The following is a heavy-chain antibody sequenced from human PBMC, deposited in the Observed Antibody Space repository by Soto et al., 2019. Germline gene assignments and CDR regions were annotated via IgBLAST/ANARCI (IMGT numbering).Heavy chain of an antibody. D-gene: IGHD2-15*01. V-gene: IGHV1-69*13. CDR3: ETHVNYSPYTSGGGSYQAYYYYYGMDV. CDR2: IIPIFGTA. J-gene: IGHJ6*02. Sequence: ASVKVSCKASGGTFSSYSISWVRQAPGQGLEWMGGIIPIFGTANYAQKFQGRVTITADESTSTAYMELSSLRSEDTAVYYCETHVNYSPYTSGGGSYQAYYYYYGMDVWGQGTTVTVSS. CDR1: GGTFSSYS.